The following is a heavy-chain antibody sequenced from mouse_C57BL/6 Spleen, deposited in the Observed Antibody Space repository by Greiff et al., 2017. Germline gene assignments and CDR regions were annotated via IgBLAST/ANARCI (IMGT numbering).Heavy chain of an antibody. V-gene: IGHV1-15*01. CDR2: IDPETGGT. CDR1: GYTFTDYE. CDR3: TRGVPYYFDY. D-gene: IGHD2-14*01. J-gene: IGHJ2*01. Sequence: QVQLQQSGAELVRPGASVTLSCKASGYTFTDYEMHWVKQTPVHGLEWIGAIDPETGGTAYNQKFKGKATLTADKSSSTAYMELRSLTSEDSAVYYFTRGVPYYFDYWGQGTTLTVSS.